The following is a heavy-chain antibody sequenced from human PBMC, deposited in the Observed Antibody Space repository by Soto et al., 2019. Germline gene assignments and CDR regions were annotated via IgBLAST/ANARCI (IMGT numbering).Heavy chain of an antibody. CDR2: ISSSSSYI. CDR3: AGPRAYSGTGGLDV. Sequence: EVPLVESGGGLVKPGGSLRLSCAASGFTFSSYSMNWVRQAPGKGLEWVSSISSSSSYIYYADSVKGRFTISRDNAMNSLSLQLNSLRAEDTAVYYCAGPRAYSGTGGLDVWGHGTTVTVSS. CDR1: GFTFSSYS. D-gene: IGHD3-10*01. V-gene: IGHV3-21*01. J-gene: IGHJ6*02.